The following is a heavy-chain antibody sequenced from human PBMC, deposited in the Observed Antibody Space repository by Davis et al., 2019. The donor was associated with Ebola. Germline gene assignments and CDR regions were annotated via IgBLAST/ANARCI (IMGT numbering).Heavy chain of an antibody. CDR2: ISPGNGNT. CDR3: ARVGWASSYLFDH. V-gene: IGHV1-3*01. J-gene: IGHJ4*02. D-gene: IGHD6-13*01. Sequence: ASVKVSCKASGYSFISYSMNWVRQAPGQGLEWMGWISPGNGNTKYSQKFQDRVTITTDTSASTAYMELSSLRSEDTAVYYCARVGWASSYLFDHWGQGTLVTVSS. CDR1: GYSFISYS.